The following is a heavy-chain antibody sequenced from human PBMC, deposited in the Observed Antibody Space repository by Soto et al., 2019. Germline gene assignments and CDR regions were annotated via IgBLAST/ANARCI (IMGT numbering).Heavy chain of an antibody. CDR3: ARAPPLGYDQPLFY. CDR1: GFTFSSYA. CDR2: ISYDGSNK. V-gene: IGHV3-30-3*01. D-gene: IGHD2-15*01. J-gene: IGHJ4*02. Sequence: PGGSLRLSCAASGFTFSSYAMHWVRQAPGKGLEWVAVISYDGSNKYYADSVKGRFTISRDNSKNTLYLQMNSLRAEDTAVYYCARAPPLGYDQPLFYWGQGTLVTVSS.